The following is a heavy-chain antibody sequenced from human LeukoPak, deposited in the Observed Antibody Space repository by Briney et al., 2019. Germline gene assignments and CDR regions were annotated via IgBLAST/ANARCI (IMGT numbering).Heavy chain of an antibody. J-gene: IGHJ4*02. CDR1: GYTFTGYY. D-gene: IGHD5-18*01. V-gene: IGHV1-2*06. Sequence: ASVKVSCKASGYTFTGYYMHWVRQAPGQGLEWMGRINPNSGGTNYAQKFQGRVTMTRDTSISTAYMELSRLRSDDTAVYYCARDGSFGYSCGSDYWGQGTLVTVSS. CDR3: ARDGSFGYSCGSDY. CDR2: INPNSGGT.